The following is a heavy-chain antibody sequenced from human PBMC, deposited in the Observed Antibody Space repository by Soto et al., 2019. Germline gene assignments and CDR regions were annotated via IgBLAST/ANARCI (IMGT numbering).Heavy chain of an antibody. CDR3: ASVGYCSSTSCPPA. CDR1: GLTVSSNY. V-gene: IGHV3-53*01. J-gene: IGHJ4*02. D-gene: IGHD2-2*01. Sequence: GALSLSCSASGLTVSSNYMAWVHQAPGKGLEWVSVIYRGGNTYHADSVQGRFSISRDNSKNTVDLQMNSLRTKDTAVYYCASVGYCSSTSCPPAWGQGTLVTVSS. CDR2: IYRGGNT.